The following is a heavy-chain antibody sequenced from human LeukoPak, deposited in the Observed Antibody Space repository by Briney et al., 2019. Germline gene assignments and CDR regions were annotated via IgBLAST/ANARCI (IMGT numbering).Heavy chain of an antibody. CDR2: SIPILGIA. J-gene: IGHJ6*02. CDR3: ARDEQQLDLYYYGMDV. CDR1: GGTFISYT. D-gene: IGHD6-13*01. V-gene: IGHV1-69*10. Sequence: SVKVSCKASGGTFISYTISWVRQAPGQGLEWMGGSIPILGIANYAQKFQGRVTITADKSTSTAYMELSSLRSEDTAVYYCARDEQQLDLYYYGMDVWGQGTTVTVSS.